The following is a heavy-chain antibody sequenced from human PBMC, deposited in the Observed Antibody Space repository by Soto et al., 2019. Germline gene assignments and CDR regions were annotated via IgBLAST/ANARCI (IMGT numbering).Heavy chain of an antibody. CDR2: IYYSGST. D-gene: IGHD7-27*01. Sequence: SETLSLTCTVSGGSISSSSYYWGWIRQPPGKGLEWIGSIYYSGSTYYNPSLKSRVTISVDTSRNQFSLKLSSVTAADTAVYYCARHVNPWAQGAFDIWGQGTMVTVSS. CDR3: ARHVNPWAQGAFDI. V-gene: IGHV4-39*01. J-gene: IGHJ3*02. CDR1: GGSISSSSYY.